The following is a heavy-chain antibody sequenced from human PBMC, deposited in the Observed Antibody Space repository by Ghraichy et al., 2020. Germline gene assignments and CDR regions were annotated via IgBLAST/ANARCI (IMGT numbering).Heavy chain of an antibody. Sequence: SETLSLTCSVSGGSVSSGSYYWTWIRQPPGKGLEWIGYIYHSGSTNYNPSLKSRVTISVDTSWNQFSLDLTPVTAADSAVYYCARGILFSGVSAAAGTALGYWGQGTLVTVSS. J-gene: IGHJ4*02. D-gene: IGHD6-13*01. CDR1: GGSVSSGSYY. V-gene: IGHV4-61*01. CDR3: ARGILFSGVSAAAGTALGY. CDR2: IYHSGST.